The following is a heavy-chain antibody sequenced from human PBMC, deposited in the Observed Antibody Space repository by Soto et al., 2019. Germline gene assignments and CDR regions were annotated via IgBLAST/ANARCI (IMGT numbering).Heavy chain of an antibody. CDR3: ARGGRITIFGVVITLSGMDV. D-gene: IGHD3-3*01. J-gene: IGHJ6*02. CDR2: IYYSGST. CDR1: GGSISSGGYY. V-gene: IGHV4-31*03. Sequence: PSETLSLTCTVSGGSISSGGYYWSWIRQHPGKGLEWIGYIYYSGSTYYNPSLKSRVTISVDTSKNQFSLELSSVTAADTAVYYCARGGRITIFGVVITLSGMDVWGQGTTVTVSS.